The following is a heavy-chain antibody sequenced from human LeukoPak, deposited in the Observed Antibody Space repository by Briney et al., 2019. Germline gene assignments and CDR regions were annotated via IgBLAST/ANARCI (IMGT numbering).Heavy chain of an antibody. CDR1: GDSISRIGYY. CDR2: IYYRGST. Sequence: SETLSLTCSVSGDSISRIGYYWGWIRQPPGKGLQWMGSIYYRGSTYYSPSLKSRVSISVDTSKNQFSLKVSSVTAADTAVYYCAREKDYNYYMDVWGTGTTVTVSS. CDR3: AREKDYNYYMDV. V-gene: IGHV4-39*01. J-gene: IGHJ6*03.